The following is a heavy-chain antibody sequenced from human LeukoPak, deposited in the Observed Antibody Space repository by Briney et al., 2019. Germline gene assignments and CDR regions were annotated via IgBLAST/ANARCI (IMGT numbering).Heavy chain of an antibody. CDR2: INPNSGGT. CDR3: ARGPPTIVVVITTGDFDS. CDR1: GYTFTGYY. Sequence: ASVKVSCKASGYTFTGYYIHWVRQAPGQGLEWMGWINPNSGGTNYAQKFQGRVTMTRDTSISTALMELRRLRSDDRAVYYCARGPPTIVVVITTGDFDSWGQGTLVTVSS. J-gene: IGHJ4*02. V-gene: IGHV1-2*02. D-gene: IGHD3-22*01.